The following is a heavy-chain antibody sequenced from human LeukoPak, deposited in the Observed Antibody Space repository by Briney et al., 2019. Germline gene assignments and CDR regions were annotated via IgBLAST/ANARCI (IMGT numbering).Heavy chain of an antibody. CDR1: GFTFYSYA. CDR2: ITNGGGGRT. J-gene: IGHJ2*01. V-gene: IGHV3-23*01. D-gene: IGHD6-13*01. CDR3: AKRMGAEVGNWYFDL. Sequence: GGSLRLSCAASGFTFYSYAMTWVRQAPGKGLECVSTITNGGGGRTYYADSVKGRFTISRDNSRNTLYLQMNSLRAEDTAVYYCAKRMGAEVGNWYFDLWGRGTLVTVSS.